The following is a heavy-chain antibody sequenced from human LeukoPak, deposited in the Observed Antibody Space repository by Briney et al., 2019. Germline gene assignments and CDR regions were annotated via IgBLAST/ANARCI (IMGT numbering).Heavy chain of an antibody. CDR1: GFTVSSHY. CDR2: IYSGDST. Sequence: GGSLRLSCAASGFTVSSHYMSWVRQAPGKGLEWVSVIYSGDSTYYADSVKGRFTIFRDNSKNTLYFQMNSLRADDTAVYYCARSRWLDAFDYWGQGTLVTVSS. V-gene: IGHV3-66*01. D-gene: IGHD6-19*01. J-gene: IGHJ4*02. CDR3: ARSRWLDAFDY.